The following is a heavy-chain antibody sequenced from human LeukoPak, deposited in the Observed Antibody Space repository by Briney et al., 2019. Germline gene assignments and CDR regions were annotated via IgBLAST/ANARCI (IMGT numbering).Heavy chain of an antibody. CDR3: ARDTYYYGSGSSYGGDY. J-gene: IGHJ4*02. CDR1: GYTFTSYG. V-gene: IGHV1-18*01. Sequence: ASVKVSCKASGYTFTSYGISWVRQAPGQGLEWMGWISTYNGNTIYAQKLQGRVTMTTDTSTTTAYMELRSLRSDDTAVYYCARDTYYYGSGSSYGGDYWGQGTLVTVSS. CDR2: ISTYNGNT. D-gene: IGHD3-10*01.